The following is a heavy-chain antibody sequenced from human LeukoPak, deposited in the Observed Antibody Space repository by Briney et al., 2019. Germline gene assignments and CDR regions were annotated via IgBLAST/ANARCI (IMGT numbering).Heavy chain of an antibody. J-gene: IGHJ5*02. Sequence: GASVKVSCKASGYTFTGYYMHWVRQAPGQGLEWMGWINPNSGGTNYAQKFQGRVTMTRDTSISTAYMELSRLRSDDTAVYYCARERDAGGGCPVCNWFDPWGQGTLVTVSS. V-gene: IGHV1-2*02. CDR3: ARERDAGGGCPVCNWFDP. D-gene: IGHD2-15*01. CDR1: GYTFTGYY. CDR2: INPNSGGT.